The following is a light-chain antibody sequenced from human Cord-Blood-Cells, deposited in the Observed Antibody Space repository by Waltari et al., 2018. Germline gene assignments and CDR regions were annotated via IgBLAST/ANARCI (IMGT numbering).Light chain of an antibody. V-gene: IGKV3-11*01. CDR1: QSVSSY. J-gene: IGKJ2*01. Sequence: EIVLTQSPATLSLSPGERATLSCRASQSVSSYLAWYQQKHGQAPTLLIYDASNRATGIPARFSGSGSGTDFTLTISSLEPEDFAGYYCQQRRNWPSVTFGQGTKLEIK. CDR2: DAS. CDR3: QQRRNWPSVT.